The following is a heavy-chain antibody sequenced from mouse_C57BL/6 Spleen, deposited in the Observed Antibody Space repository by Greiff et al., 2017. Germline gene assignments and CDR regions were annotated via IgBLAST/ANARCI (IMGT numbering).Heavy chain of an antibody. CDR3: ARGPTVVDTFAY. D-gene: IGHD1-1*01. CDR1: GYTFTSYG. CDR2: IYPRSGNT. Sequence: QVQLQQSGAELARPGASVKLSCKASGYTFTSYGISWVKQRTGQGLEWIGEIYPRSGNTYYNEKFKGKATLTADKSSSTAYMELRSLTSEDSAVYFCARGPTVVDTFAYWGQGTLVTVSA. J-gene: IGHJ3*01. V-gene: IGHV1-81*01.